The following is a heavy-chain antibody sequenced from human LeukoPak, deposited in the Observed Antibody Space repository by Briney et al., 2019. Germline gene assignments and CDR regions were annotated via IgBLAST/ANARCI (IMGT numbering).Heavy chain of an antibody. D-gene: IGHD3-22*01. Sequence: SETLSLTCTVSGYSISSGYYWGWIRQPPGKGLEWIGSIYHSGSTYYNPSLKSRVTISVDTSKNQFSLKLSSVTAADTAVYYCARTVMCYYDSSGYSDGFDPWGQGTLVTVSS. CDR1: GYSISSGYY. J-gene: IGHJ5*02. CDR2: IYHSGST. V-gene: IGHV4-38-2*02. CDR3: ARTVMCYYDSSGYSDGFDP.